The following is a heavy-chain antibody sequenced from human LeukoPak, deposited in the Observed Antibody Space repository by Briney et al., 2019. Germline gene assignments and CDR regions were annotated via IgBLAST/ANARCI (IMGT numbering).Heavy chain of an antibody. CDR2: VSYDGTNK. CDR3: ARDQPTAFDI. Sequence: GGSLRLSCAASGFTFSSYGMHWVRQAPGKGLEWVAIVSYDGTNKYHVDSVKGRFTISRDNSKNTLYLQMNSLRGEDTAMYYCARDQPTAFDIWGQGTMVTVSS. CDR1: GFTFSSYG. J-gene: IGHJ3*02. V-gene: IGHV3-30*19.